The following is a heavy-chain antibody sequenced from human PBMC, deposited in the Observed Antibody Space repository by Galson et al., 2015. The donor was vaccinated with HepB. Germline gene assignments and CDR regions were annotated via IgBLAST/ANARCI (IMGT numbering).Heavy chain of an antibody. CDR1: GFTFRFYS. D-gene: IGHD2-8*02. Sequence: SLRLSCAASGFTFRFYSMSWVRQAPGKGLEWVTYISSSSSNMYYADSVKGRFTISRDNAKNSLYLQMNSLRDEDTAVYYCARASRVLAPHGVYYYHMDVWGKGTTVTVSS. CDR2: ISSSSSNM. J-gene: IGHJ6*03. V-gene: IGHV3-48*02. CDR3: ARASRVLAPHGVYYYHMDV.